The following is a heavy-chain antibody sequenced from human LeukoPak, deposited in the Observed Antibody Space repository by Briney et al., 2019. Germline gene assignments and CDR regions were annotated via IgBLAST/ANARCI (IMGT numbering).Heavy chain of an antibody. CDR3: ARDLRAVAVYYYYGMDV. CDR2: ISYDGSNK. J-gene: IGHJ6*02. V-gene: IGHV3-30-3*01. D-gene: IGHD6-19*01. CDR1: GFTFSSYA. Sequence: GRSLRLSCAASGFTFSSYAMHWVRQAPGKGLEWVAVISYDGSNKYYADSVKGRFTISRDNSKNTLYLQMNSLRAEDTAVYYCARDLRAVAVYYYYGMDVWGQGTTVTVSS.